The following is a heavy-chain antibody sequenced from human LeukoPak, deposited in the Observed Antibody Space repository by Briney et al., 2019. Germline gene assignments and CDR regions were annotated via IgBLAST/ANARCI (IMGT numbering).Heavy chain of an antibody. J-gene: IGHJ5*02. CDR3: ARVERWLQFLA. CDR2: IIPIFGTA. V-gene: IGHV1-69*05. D-gene: IGHD5-24*01. CDR1: GGTFSSYA. Sequence: SVKVSCKASGGTFSSYAISWVRQTPGQGLEWMGRIIPIFGTANYAQKFQGRVTITTDESTSTAYMELSSLRSEDTAVYYCARVERWLQFLAWGQGTLVTVSS.